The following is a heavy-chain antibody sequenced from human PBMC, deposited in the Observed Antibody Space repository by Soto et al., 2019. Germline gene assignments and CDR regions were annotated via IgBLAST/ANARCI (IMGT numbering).Heavy chain of an antibody. Sequence: QVQLVQSGAEVKKPGSSVKVSCKASGGTFSSYTISWVRQAPGQGLEWMGRIIPILGIANYAQKFQGRVTITADKSTSTAYMELSSLRSEDTAVYYCAREIPRYYGSGSYPTFDYWGQGTLVTVSS. V-gene: IGHV1-69*08. CDR3: AREIPRYYGSGSYPTFDY. J-gene: IGHJ4*02. CDR1: GGTFSSYT. CDR2: IIPILGIA. D-gene: IGHD3-10*01.